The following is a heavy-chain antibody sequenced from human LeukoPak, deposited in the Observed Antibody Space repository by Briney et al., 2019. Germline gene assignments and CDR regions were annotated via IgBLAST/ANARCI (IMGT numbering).Heavy chain of an antibody. CDR2: MNPNSGNT. Sequence: ASVKVSCKASGYTFTSYDINWVRQATGQGLEWMGWMNPNSGNTGYAQKFQGRVTMTRNTSISTAYMELSSLRSEDTAVYYCARAPINRYCSSTSCLFNWFDPWGQGTLVTVSS. CDR3: ARAPINRYCSSTSCLFNWFDP. V-gene: IGHV1-8*01. J-gene: IGHJ5*02. D-gene: IGHD2-2*01. CDR1: GYTFTSYD.